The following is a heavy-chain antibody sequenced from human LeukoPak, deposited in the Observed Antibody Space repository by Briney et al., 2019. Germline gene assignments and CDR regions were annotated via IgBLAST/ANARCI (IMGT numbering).Heavy chain of an antibody. Sequence: EASVKVSCKASGYTFTSYGISWVRQATGQGLEWMGWMNPNSGNTGYAQKFQGRVTMTRNTSISTTYMELSSLRSEDTAVYYCAKRAYSSSWYKTYGMDVWGQGTTVTVSS. CDR1: GYTFTSYG. D-gene: IGHD6-13*01. CDR3: AKRAYSSSWYKTYGMDV. V-gene: IGHV1-8*02. J-gene: IGHJ6*02. CDR2: MNPNSGNT.